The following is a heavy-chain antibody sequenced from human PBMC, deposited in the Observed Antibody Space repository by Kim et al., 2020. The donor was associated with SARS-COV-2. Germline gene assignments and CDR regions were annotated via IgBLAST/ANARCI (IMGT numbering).Heavy chain of an antibody. CDR2: IYYSGST. Sequence: SETLSLTCTVSGGSISSGGYYWSWIRQHPGKGLEWIGYIYYSGSTYYNPSLKSRVTISVDTSKNQFSLKLSSVTAADTAVYYCARETITTPRGFWRYDSGMWFDPWGQGTLVTVSS. J-gene: IGHJ5*02. D-gene: IGHD1-26*01. CDR1: GGSISSGGYY. CDR3: ARETITTPRGFWRYDSGMWFDP. V-gene: IGHV4-31*03.